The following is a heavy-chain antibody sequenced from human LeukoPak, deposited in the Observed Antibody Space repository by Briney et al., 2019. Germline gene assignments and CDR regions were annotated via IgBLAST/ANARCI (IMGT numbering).Heavy chain of an antibody. D-gene: IGHD5-18*01. CDR2: INPNSGGT. Sequence: ASVKVPCKASGYTFTGYYMHWVRQAPGQGLEWMGWINPNSGGTNYAQKFQGRVTMTRDTSISAAYMELSRLRSDDTAVYYCARGESWIQLWYYYMDVWGKGTTVTVSS. CDR3: ARGESWIQLWYYYMDV. V-gene: IGHV1-2*02. J-gene: IGHJ6*03. CDR1: GYTFTGYY.